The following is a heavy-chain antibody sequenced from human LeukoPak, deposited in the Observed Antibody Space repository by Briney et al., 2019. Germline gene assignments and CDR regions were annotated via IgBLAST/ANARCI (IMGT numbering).Heavy chain of an antibody. CDR1: GYTFTTYG. D-gene: IGHD3-10*01. CDR2: FSAYTGDT. J-gene: IGHJ4*02. CDR3: ARLRITMVRGVISRESFDY. V-gene: IGHV1-18*01. Sequence: ASVKVSCKASGYTFTTYGITWVRQAPGQGLEWMGWFSAYTGDTNYAQKLQGRVTMTTDTSTSTAYMELRSLRSDDTAVYYCARLRITMVRGVISRESFDYWGQGTLVTVSS.